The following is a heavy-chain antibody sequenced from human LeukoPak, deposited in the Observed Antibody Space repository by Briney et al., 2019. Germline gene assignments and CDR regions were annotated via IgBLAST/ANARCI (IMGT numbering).Heavy chain of an antibody. Sequence: SETLSLTCTVSGGSISSYYWSWIRQPPGKGVEWIGYIYYSGSTNYNPSLKSRVTISVDTSKNQFSLKLSSVTAADTAVYYCASNGPYQTEGTWFDPWGQGTLVTVSS. CDR2: IYYSGST. V-gene: IGHV4-59*01. J-gene: IGHJ5*02. CDR1: GGSISSYY. CDR3: ASNGPYQTEGTWFDP. D-gene: IGHD1-1*01.